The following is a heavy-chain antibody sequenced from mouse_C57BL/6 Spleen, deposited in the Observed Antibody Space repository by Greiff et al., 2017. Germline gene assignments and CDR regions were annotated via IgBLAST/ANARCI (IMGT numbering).Heavy chain of an antibody. J-gene: IGHJ3*01. V-gene: IGHV1-61*01. CDR1: GYTFTSYW. D-gene: IGHD2-3*01. CDR3: ARGGIYDGYSAWFAY. CDR2: IYPSDSET. Sequence: QVQLQQPGAELVRPGSSVQLSCKASGYTFTSYWMDWVKQRPGQGLEWIGNIYPSDSETHYNQKFKDKATLTVDTSSSTAYMQLSSLTSEDSAVYYCARGGIYDGYSAWFAYWGQGTLVTVSA.